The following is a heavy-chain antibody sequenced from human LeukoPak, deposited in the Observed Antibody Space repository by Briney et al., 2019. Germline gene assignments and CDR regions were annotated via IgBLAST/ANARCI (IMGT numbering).Heavy chain of an antibody. CDR1: GFTFSSYA. CDR3: ARGSLRYFDWLLPHFDY. D-gene: IGHD3-9*01. J-gene: IGHJ4*02. CDR2: ISYDGSNK. Sequence: PGGSLRLSCAASGFTFSSYAMHWVRQAPGKGLEWVAVISYDGSNKYYADSVKGRFTISRDNSKNTLYLQMNSLRAEDTAVYYRARGSLRYFDWLLPHFDYWGQGTLVTVSS. V-gene: IGHV3-30-3*01.